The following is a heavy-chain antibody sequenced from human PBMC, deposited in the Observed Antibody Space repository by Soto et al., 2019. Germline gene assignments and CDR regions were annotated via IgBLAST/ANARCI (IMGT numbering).Heavy chain of an antibody. J-gene: IGHJ3*02. D-gene: IGHD3-10*01. CDR1: GGSISSGDYY. V-gene: IGHV4-30-4*01. CDR3: ARVFTAPGRNDAFDI. Sequence: QVQLQESGPGLVKPSQTLSLTCTVSGGSISSGDYYWSWIRQPPGKGLEWIGYIYYSGSTYYNPSRKSLVTISVDTSNNQFSLKLSSVTAADTAVYYCARVFTAPGRNDAFDIWGQGTMVTVSS. CDR2: IYYSGST.